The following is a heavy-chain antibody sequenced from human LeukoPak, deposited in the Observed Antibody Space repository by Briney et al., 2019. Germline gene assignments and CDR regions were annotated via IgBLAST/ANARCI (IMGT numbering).Heavy chain of an antibody. J-gene: IGHJ3*02. CDR3: ARGRSVFFDI. V-gene: IGHV4-38-2*02. CDR2: IYHTGNT. CDR1: GYSISSGYY. Sequence: KPSETLSPTCSVSGYSISSGYYWGWIRQPPGKGLEWIGTIYHTGNTYYNPSLKGRATISLNTSKNQFSLRLTSVTAADTAVFYCARGRSVFFDIWGQGTMVSVSS.